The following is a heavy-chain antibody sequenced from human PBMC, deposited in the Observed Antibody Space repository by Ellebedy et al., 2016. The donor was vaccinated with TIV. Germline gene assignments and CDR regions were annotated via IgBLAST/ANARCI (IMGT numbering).Heavy chain of an antibody. CDR1: GYTLTELS. CDR2: FDPEDGET. Sequence: ASVKVSXKVSGYTLTELSMHWVRQAPGKGLEWMGGFDPEDGETIYAQKFQGRVTMTEDTSTDTAYMELSSLRSEDTAVYYCARGGLGVPAAIGSAFDIWGQGTMVTVSS. D-gene: IGHD2-2*02. V-gene: IGHV1-24*01. J-gene: IGHJ3*02. CDR3: ARGGLGVPAAIGSAFDI.